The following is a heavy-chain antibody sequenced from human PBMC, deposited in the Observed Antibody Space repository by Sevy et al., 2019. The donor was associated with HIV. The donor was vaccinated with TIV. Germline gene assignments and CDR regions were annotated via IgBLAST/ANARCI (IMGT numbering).Heavy chain of an antibody. J-gene: IGHJ5*02. D-gene: IGHD6-13*01. CDR3: ESDAAEGPYSSSWYTNWLDP. V-gene: IGHV3-30*04. CDR2: ISYDGNYK. Sequence: GGSLRLSCAASGFAFNSYSLYWVRQPPGKGLEWVAAISYDGNYKYYADSVKGRFTSSRDNSENTLNLQMNSLRTEDAAVYYCESDAAEGPYSSSWYTNWLDPWGQGTLVTVSS. CDR1: GFAFNSYS.